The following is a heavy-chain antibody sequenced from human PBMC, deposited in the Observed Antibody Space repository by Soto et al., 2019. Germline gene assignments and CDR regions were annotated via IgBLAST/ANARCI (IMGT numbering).Heavy chain of an antibody. D-gene: IGHD3-10*01. V-gene: IGHV1-18*01. CDR2: ISPYNGNT. CDR1: GYAFLSYG. J-gene: IGHJ6*02. Sequence: GSVKVSCKTSGYAFLSYGISWVRQAPGQGLEWMGWISPYNGNTNYAQNFQCRVTMTTDTSTSTAYMEVRSLRSDDTAVYYCTKSGYYFGSGSPQDYYYGMDVWGQGTTVTVSS. CDR3: TKSGYYFGSGSPQDYYYGMDV.